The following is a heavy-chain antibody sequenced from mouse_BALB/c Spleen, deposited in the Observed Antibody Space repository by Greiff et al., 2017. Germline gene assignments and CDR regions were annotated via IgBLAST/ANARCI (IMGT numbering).Heavy chain of an antibody. CDR1: GFTFSSYG. CDR2: INSNGGST. J-gene: IGHJ4*01. Sequence: EVHLVESGGGLVQPGGSLKLSCAASGFTFSSYGMSWVRQTPDKRLELVATINSNGGSTYYPDSVKGRFTISRDNAKNTLYLQMSSLKSEDTAMYYCARDPNGYAMDYGGQGTSVTVSS. V-gene: IGHV5-6-3*01. CDR3: ARDPNGYAMDY.